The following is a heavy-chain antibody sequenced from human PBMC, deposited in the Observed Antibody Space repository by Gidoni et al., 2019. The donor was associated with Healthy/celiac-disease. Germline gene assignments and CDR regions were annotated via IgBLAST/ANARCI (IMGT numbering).Heavy chain of an antibody. CDR3: ARDAHYYDSSGYLGVFDY. J-gene: IGHJ4*02. CDR1: GYTFTSYG. V-gene: IGHV1-18*04. Sequence: QVQLVQSGAEVKKPGASVKVSCKASGYTFTSYGISWVRQAPGKGLEWMGWISAYNGNTNYAQKLQGRVTMTTDTSTSTAYMELRSLRSDDTAVYYCARDAHYYDSSGYLGVFDYWGQGTLVTVSS. D-gene: IGHD3-22*01. CDR2: ISAYNGNT.